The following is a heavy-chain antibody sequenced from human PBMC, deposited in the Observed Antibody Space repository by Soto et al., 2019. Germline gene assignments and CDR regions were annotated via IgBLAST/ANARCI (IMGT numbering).Heavy chain of an antibody. Sequence: EVQLVESGGGLVKPGGSLRLSCAASGFTFSSYSMNWVRQAPGKGLEWVSSISSSSSYIYYADSVKGRFTISRDNAKNSLYLQMNSLRAEDTAVYYCARDRGFGAFQSSIAAHWGQGTLVTVSS. V-gene: IGHV3-21*01. D-gene: IGHD6-6*01. CDR1: GFTFSSYS. CDR3: ARDRGFGAFQSSIAAH. CDR2: ISSSSSYI. J-gene: IGHJ4*02.